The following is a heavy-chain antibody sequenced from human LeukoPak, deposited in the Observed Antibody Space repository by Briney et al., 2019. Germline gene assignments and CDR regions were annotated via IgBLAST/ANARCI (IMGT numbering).Heavy chain of an antibody. Sequence: ASVKASCKASGYTFTGYYMHWVRQAPGQGLEWMGWINPNSGGTNHAQKFQGRVTMTRDTSISTAYMELSRLRSDDTAVYYCARDRPLDADDYYGFYYFDYWGQGTLVTVSS. D-gene: IGHD3-10*01. V-gene: IGHV1-2*02. CDR1: GYTFTGYY. CDR2: INPNSGGT. J-gene: IGHJ4*02. CDR3: ARDRPLDADDYYGFYYFDY.